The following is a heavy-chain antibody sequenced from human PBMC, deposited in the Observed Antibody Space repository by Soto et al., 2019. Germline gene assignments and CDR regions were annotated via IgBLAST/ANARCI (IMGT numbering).Heavy chain of an antibody. CDR1: GGSVSSQY. Sequence: QVEMEESGPGLLKPSETLSLTCTVSGGSVSSQYWSWIRQPAGKGLEWIGRIYNGGIPLIHPSLESRVALSLDTSKNQFSLTLSSVTAADTATYYCASQDYGKSVYYFDYWGRGTLVTVSS. V-gene: IGHV4-4*07. CDR2: IYNGGIP. D-gene: IGHD3-10*01. J-gene: IGHJ4*02. CDR3: ASQDYGKSVYYFDY.